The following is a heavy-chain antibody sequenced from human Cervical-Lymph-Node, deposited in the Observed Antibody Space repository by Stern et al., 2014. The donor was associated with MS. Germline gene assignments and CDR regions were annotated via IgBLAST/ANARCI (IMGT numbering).Heavy chain of an antibody. Sequence: QLQLQESGPGLVKPSETLSLTCAVSGGSISSRYWGWIRQPPGKGLRWIGFISHSGDTNYNPSLKSRVPISLDTSKNQFSLKVTSVTAADTAVYYCARLSTAVDFWGQGTLVTVSS. CDR3: ARLSTAVDF. CDR1: GGSISSRY. V-gene: IGHV4-59*08. J-gene: IGHJ4*02. CDR2: ISHSGDT.